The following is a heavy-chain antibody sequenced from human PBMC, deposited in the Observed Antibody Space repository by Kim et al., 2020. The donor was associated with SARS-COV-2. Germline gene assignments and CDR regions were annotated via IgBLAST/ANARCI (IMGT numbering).Heavy chain of an antibody. J-gene: IGHJ6*01. CDR1: GFTVSSNY. V-gene: IGHV3-53*01. Sequence: GGSLRLSCAASGFTVSSNYMSWVRQAPGKGLEWVSVIYSGGSTYYADSVKGRFTISRDNSKNTLYLQMNNLRAEDTAVYYCARERILLWFGELLKGDGM. D-gene: IGHD3-10*01. CDR3: ARERILLWFGELLKGDGM. CDR2: IYSGGST.